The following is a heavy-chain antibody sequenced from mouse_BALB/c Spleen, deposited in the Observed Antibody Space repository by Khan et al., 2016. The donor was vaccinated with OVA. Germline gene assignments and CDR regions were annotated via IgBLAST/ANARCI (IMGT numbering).Heavy chain of an antibody. CDR1: GYTFTAFT. V-gene: IGHV1S137*01. Sequence: ELVRPGVSVKISCKGSGYTFTAFTMHWVKQSHAMSLEWIGVISTYYGDATYNQKFKDKATMTVDKSSSTAYRELARLTSEDSAIYYCTRGGGGNRFAYWGQGTLVTVSA. CDR3: TRGGGGNRFAY. J-gene: IGHJ3*01. CDR2: ISTYYGDA.